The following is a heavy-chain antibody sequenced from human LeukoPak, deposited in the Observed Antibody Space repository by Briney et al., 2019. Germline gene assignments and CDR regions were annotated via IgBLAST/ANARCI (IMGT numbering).Heavy chain of an antibody. Sequence: GASVKVSCKASGYTFTGYYMHWVRQAPGQGLEWMGWINPNSGGTNYAQKFQGRVTMTRDTSISTAYMELSWLRSDDTAVYYCARDRYILTGPDYYYGMDVWGQGTTVTVSS. D-gene: IGHD3-9*01. CDR3: ARDRYILTGPDYYYGMDV. J-gene: IGHJ6*02. CDR2: INPNSGGT. V-gene: IGHV1-2*02. CDR1: GYTFTGYY.